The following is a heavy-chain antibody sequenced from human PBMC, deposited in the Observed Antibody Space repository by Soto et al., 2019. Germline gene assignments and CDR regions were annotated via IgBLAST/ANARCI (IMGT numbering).Heavy chain of an antibody. J-gene: IGHJ4*02. CDR3: ARTGDGHHDFLDY. Sequence: EVHLEESGGGLVQPGGSLRLSCAASGFTFSSYWMNWLRQAPAKGLEWVANINQDGSDYNLVASVKGRFTNSSDNAKNSLFMQMNALRVEDTAVYYCARTGDGHHDFLDYWGQGILVSVS. D-gene: IGHD1-1*01. V-gene: IGHV3-7*01. CDR1: GFTFSSYW. CDR2: INQDGSDY.